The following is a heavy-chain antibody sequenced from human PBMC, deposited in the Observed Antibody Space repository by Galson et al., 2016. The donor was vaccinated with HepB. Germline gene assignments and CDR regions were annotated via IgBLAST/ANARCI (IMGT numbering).Heavy chain of an antibody. V-gene: IGHV3-33*01. Sequence: SLRLSCAASAFTFSNYGMHWVRQAPGKGLEWVAGIWTDGSNKYYGDSVKGRFTISRDNSKNTLYLQMNSLRVEDTAVYYCARVDYGSGWREGWFDPWGQGTLVTVSS. CDR1: AFTFSNYG. J-gene: IGHJ5*02. CDR2: IWTDGSNK. D-gene: IGHD6-19*01. CDR3: ARVDYGSGWREGWFDP.